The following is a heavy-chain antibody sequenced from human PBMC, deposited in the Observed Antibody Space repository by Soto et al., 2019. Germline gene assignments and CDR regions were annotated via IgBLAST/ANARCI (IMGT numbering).Heavy chain of an antibody. CDR3: ARVVYYGSGSYSPYGMDV. CDR1: GVSFNNNG. Sequence: QVQLVQSGAEVKKPGSSVKVSCKTSGVSFNNNGIGWVRQAPGHGLEWMGGVSPPFRTSNYARKFQGRIATTPGTSTGTVNKELSSLSSEDRAQYSCARVVYYGSGSYSPYGMDVWGQGTTVTVSS. J-gene: IGHJ6*02. CDR2: VSPPFRTS. V-gene: IGHV1-69*06. D-gene: IGHD3-10*01.